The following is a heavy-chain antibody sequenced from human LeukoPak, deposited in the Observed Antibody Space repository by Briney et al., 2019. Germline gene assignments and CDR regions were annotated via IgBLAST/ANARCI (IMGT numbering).Heavy chain of an antibody. CDR1: GGSISRYY. Sequence: SETLSLTCTVSGGSISRYYWSWIRQTPGKGLEWIGYIYYSGSTNYNPSLRSRVTISVDTSKNQFSLKLSSVTAADTAVYYCARGSYCGGDCYPGPYYFDYWGQGTMVTVSS. CDR2: IYYSGST. CDR3: ARGSYCGGDCYPGPYYFDY. V-gene: IGHV4-59*01. J-gene: IGHJ4*02. D-gene: IGHD2-21*02.